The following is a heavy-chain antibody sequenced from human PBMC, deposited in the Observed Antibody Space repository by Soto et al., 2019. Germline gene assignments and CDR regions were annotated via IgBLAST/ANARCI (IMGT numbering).Heavy chain of an antibody. J-gene: IGHJ4*02. CDR1: GGSMTHHY. Sequence: SETLSLTCTVSGGSMTHHYWSWIRQPPGKGLEWVGYIYSSGSTNYNPSLKSRVAISVDTSKNQFSLELTSVTAADTAVYYCARRMDTSRRLDYWCRGTLVTVFS. CDR2: IYSSGST. V-gene: IGHV4-4*09. CDR3: ARRMDTSRRLDY. D-gene: IGHD5-18*01.